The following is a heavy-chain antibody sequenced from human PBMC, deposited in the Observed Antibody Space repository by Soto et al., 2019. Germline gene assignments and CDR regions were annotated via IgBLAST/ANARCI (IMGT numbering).Heavy chain of an antibody. CDR1: GYTFTSYY. D-gene: IGHD6-19*01. Sequence: ASVKVSCKASGYTFTSYYMHWVRQAPGQGLEWMGIINPSGGSTSYAQKFQGRVTMTRDTSTSTVYMELSSLRSEDTAVYYCARGSLAVAGTKEYFQHWGQGTLVTVSS. V-gene: IGHV1-46*01. CDR3: ARGSLAVAGTKEYFQH. J-gene: IGHJ1*01. CDR2: INPSGGST.